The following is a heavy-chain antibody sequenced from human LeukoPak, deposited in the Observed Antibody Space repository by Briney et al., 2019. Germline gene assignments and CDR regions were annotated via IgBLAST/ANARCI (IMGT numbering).Heavy chain of an antibody. Sequence: MSGGSLRLSCAASGFTFSDYYMSWIRQAPGKGLEWVSYISSSGSTIYYADSVKGRFTISRDNAKNSLYLQMNSLRAEDTAVYYCARDLSEPWELLSKYYFDYWGQGTLVTVSS. CDR2: ISSSGSTI. CDR1: GFTFSDYY. D-gene: IGHD1-26*01. V-gene: IGHV3-11*04. J-gene: IGHJ4*02. CDR3: ARDLSEPWELLSKYYFDY.